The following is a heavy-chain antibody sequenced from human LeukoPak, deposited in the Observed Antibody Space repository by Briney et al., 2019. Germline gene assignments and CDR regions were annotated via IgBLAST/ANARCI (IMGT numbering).Heavy chain of an antibody. CDR1: GGSFSSYY. CDR2: IYYSGST. V-gene: IGHV4-59*01. CDR3: ARGDPYDSSSSLYYYYYYMDV. D-gene: IGHD6-6*01. J-gene: IGHJ6*03. Sequence: SETLSLTCAVYGGSFSSYYWSWIRQPPGKGLEWIGYIYYSGSTNYNPSLKSRVTISVDTSKNQFSLKLSSVTAADTAVYYCARGDPYDSSSSLYYYYYYMDVWGKGTTVTVSS.